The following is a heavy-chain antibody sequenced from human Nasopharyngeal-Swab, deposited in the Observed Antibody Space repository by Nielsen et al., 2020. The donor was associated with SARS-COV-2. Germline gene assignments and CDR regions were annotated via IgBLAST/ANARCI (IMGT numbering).Heavy chain of an antibody. CDR2: VSYDRRHK. CDR3: AKSLRGVSLSFGYYYGLDV. D-gene: IGHD3-10*01. V-gene: IGHV3-30*18. J-gene: IGHJ6*02. Sequence: WIRQPPGKGLEWVAVVSYDRRHKSYADSVKGRFTVSRDNSKNTMYLQMSSLRAEDTAIYYCAKSLRGVSLSFGYYYGLDVWGQGTTVTVSS.